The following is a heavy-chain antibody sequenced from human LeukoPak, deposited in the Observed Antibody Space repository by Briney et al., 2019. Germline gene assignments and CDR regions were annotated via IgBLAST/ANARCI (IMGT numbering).Heavy chain of an antibody. V-gene: IGHV4-30-2*01. CDR1: GGSISSGGYS. J-gene: IGHJ5*02. D-gene: IGHD4-11*01. CDR2: IYHSGNT. CDR3: ARGTVTTWGGFDP. Sequence: PSQTLSLTCAVSGGSISSGGYSWSWLRQPPGKGLEGIGYIYHSGNTYYNPSLKSRVTISVDRSNNQFSLKLSSVTAADTAVYYCARGTVTTWGGFDPWGQGTLVTVSS.